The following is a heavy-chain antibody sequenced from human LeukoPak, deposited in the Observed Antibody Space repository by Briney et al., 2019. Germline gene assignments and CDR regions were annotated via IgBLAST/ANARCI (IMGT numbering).Heavy chain of an antibody. D-gene: IGHD1-26*01. CDR2: IWYDGSKK. Sequence: GGSLRLSCAASGFTFSSYGMHWARQAPGKGLEWVAVIWYDGSKKYYADSVKGRFTMSRDNSKNTLYLQMNSLRAEDTAVYYCARNKWELLYYYGMDVWGQGTTVTVSS. V-gene: IGHV3-33*01. CDR1: GFTFSSYG. CDR3: ARNKWELLYYYGMDV. J-gene: IGHJ6*02.